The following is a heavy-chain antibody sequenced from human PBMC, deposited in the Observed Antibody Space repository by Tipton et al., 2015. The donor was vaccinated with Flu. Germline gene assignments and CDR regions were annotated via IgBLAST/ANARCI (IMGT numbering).Heavy chain of an antibody. CDR3: AKETLPYIDFWSSPDY. D-gene: IGHD3-3*01. J-gene: IGHJ4*02. CDR1: GFTFSHYA. Sequence: SLRLSCAASGFTFSHYAMHWVRQAPGKGLEWVSHISADGATTYYADSVKGRFTISRDKSKSSLYLEMNSLRTEDTALYYCAKETLPYIDFWSSPDYWGQGTLVTVSS. CDR2: ISADGATT. V-gene: IGHV3-43*02.